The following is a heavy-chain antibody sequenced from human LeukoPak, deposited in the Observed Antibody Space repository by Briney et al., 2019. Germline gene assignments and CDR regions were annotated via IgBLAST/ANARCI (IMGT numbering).Heavy chain of an antibody. D-gene: IGHD6-6*01. J-gene: IGHJ3*01. CDR2: VSSSSSAI. CDR3: ARSSYSSSSSV. Sequence: GGSLRLSCAASGFTFSSYSMNWVRQAPGKGLEWVSYVSSSSSAIYYADSVKGRFTISRDNAKNSLYLQINSLRAEDTAVYYCARSSYSSSSSVWGQGTMVTVSS. V-gene: IGHV3-48*01. CDR1: GFTFSSYS.